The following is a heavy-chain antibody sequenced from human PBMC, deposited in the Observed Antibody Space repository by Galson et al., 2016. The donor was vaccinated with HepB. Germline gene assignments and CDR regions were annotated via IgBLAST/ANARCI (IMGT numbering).Heavy chain of an antibody. CDR3: ARDRGSVGAYFDY. Sequence: SETLSLTCTVSGGSVRSDNYYWSWIRQPPGKGLEWIGYIYHSGNTNYNPSLKSRVTISVDTSKNQFSLKLSSPTAADTAVYYRARDRGSVGAYFDYWGQGTLVTVSS. V-gene: IGHV4-61*01. J-gene: IGHJ4*02. D-gene: IGHD3-16*01. CDR1: GGSVRSDNYY. CDR2: IYHSGNT.